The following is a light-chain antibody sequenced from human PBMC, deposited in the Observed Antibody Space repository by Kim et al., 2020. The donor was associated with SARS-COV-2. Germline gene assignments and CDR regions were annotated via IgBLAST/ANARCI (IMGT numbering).Light chain of an antibody. Sequence: GQSITISCTGTSSDVGGYDYVSWYQHHPGKAPKLRIYDVSKRPSGVSNRFSGSKSGNTASLTISGLQAEDEADYFCSSCTTSSTYVFGTGTKVTVL. J-gene: IGLJ1*01. CDR1: SSDVGGYDY. V-gene: IGLV2-14*03. CDR2: DVS. CDR3: SSCTTSSTYV.